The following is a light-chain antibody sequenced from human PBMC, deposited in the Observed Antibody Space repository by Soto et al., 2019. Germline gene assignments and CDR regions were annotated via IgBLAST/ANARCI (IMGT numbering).Light chain of an antibody. V-gene: IGLV2-23*02. CDR2: AVN. Sequence: QSALTQPASVSGSPGQSITISCTGTSGDVGTYNLVSWYQQHPGRAPKLIIFAVNKRPSGVSNRLSGSKSGNTASLAISVLQADDEADYHCCSYAGRSNVVCGGGTKLTVL. J-gene: IGLJ2*01. CDR1: SGDVGTYNL. CDR3: CSYAGRSNVV.